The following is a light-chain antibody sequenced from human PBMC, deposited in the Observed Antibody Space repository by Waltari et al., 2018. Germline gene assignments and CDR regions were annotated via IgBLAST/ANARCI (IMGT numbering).Light chain of an antibody. CDR2: DAS. CDR3: QQRSNWTPHT. CDR1: QSVGSY. J-gene: IGKJ2*01. V-gene: IGKV3-11*01. Sequence: EIVLTQPPATLSLSPGDTATLSCRASQSVGSYLAWYQQKPGQPPRLLIYDASNRATGVPARFRGSGSGTDFTRTISSLEAEDFAVYYCQQRSNWTPHTFGQGARLEIK.